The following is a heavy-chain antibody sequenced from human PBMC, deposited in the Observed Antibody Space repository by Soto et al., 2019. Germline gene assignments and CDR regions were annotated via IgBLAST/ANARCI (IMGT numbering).Heavy chain of an antibody. CDR3: AAKPRYFDWPST. CDR1: GFAKTISV. D-gene: IGHD3-9*01. V-gene: IGHV1-58*01. CDR2: IVVGSGNT. Sequence: VKLSRKTAGFAKTISVGGWVRNARGQRLEWIGWIVVGSGNTNCAQKFQERVTITRDMSTSTAYMELSSLRSEDTVVYYCAAKPRYFDWPSTWGQGTLVTVSS. J-gene: IGHJ1*01.